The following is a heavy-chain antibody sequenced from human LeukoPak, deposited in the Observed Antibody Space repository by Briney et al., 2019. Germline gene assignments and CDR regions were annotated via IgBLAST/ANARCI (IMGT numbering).Heavy chain of an antibody. D-gene: IGHD3-10*01. CDR2: IYPGDSDT. CDR1: GYIFTSYW. V-gene: IGHV5-51*01. CDR3: ARRGGSAVDAFDI. J-gene: IGHJ3*02. Sequence: GESRKISCKGSGYIFTSYWIGWVRQMPGKGLEWMGIIYPGDSDTRYSPSFQGQVTISADKSISTAYLQWSSLKASDTAMYYCARRGGSAVDAFDIWGQGTMVTVSS.